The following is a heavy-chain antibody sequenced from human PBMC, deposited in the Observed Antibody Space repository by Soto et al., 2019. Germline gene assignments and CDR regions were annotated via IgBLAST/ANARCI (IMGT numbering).Heavy chain of an antibody. CDR3: AKDRGGVNISPYYFDY. CDR2: ISYDGSNK. Sequence: PGGSLRLSCAASGFTFSSYGTHWVRQAPGKGLEWVAVISYDGSNKYYADSVKGRFTISRDNSKNTLYLQMNSLRAEDTAVYYCAKDRGGVNISPYYFDYRGQGTLVTVSS. CDR1: GFTFSSYG. D-gene: IGHD3-10*01. J-gene: IGHJ4*02. V-gene: IGHV3-30*18.